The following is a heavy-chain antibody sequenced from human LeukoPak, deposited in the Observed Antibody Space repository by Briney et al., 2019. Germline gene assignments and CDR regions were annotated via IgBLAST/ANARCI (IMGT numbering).Heavy chain of an antibody. CDR1: GFTFSGFW. Sequence: GGSLRLSCAVSGFTFSGFWMSWSRQAPGKGLEWVASINSDGSEGYYADVVKGRFTISRDNAKNSLYLQINSLRAEDTALYYCAKDTGYSYGPFDYWGQGTLVTVSS. D-gene: IGHD5-18*01. CDR3: AKDTGYSYGPFDY. J-gene: IGHJ4*02. V-gene: IGHV3-7*03. CDR2: INSDGSEG.